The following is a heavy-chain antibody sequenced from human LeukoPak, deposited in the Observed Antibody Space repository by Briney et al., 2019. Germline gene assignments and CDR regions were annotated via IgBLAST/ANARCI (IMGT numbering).Heavy chain of an antibody. Sequence: GGSLRLSCAASGFTFSSYGMSWVRQAPGKGLEWVSAISGSGGSTYYADSVRGRFTISRDNSKNTLYLQMNSLRAEDTAVYYCAKDKMVRGVFDYWGQGTLVTVSS. CDR2: ISGSGGST. V-gene: IGHV3-23*01. J-gene: IGHJ4*02. CDR3: AKDKMVRGVFDY. D-gene: IGHD3-10*01. CDR1: GFTFSSYG.